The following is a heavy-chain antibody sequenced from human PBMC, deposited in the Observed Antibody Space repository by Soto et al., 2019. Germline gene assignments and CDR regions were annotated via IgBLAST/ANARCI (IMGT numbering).Heavy chain of an antibody. Sequence: GASVKVSCKASGFTFTSSAVQWVRQARGQRLEWIGWIVVGSGNTNYAQKFQERVTITRDMSTSTAYMELSSLRSEDTAVYYCAAGISITGTLDYWGQGTLVTVS. CDR1: GFTFTSSA. CDR3: AAGISITGTLDY. J-gene: IGHJ4*02. V-gene: IGHV1-58*01. D-gene: IGHD1-7*01. CDR2: IVVGSGNT.